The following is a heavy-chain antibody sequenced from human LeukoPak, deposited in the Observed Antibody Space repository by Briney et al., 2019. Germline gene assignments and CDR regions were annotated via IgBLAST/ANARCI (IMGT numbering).Heavy chain of an antibody. CDR2: IYTSGST. J-gene: IGHJ4*02. CDR1: GGSISSGSYY. CDR3: ARLWGSYRTYYFDY. Sequence: SETRSLTCTVSGGSISSGSYYWSWIRQPAGKGLEWIGRIYTSGSTNYNPSLKSRVTISVDTSKNQFSLKLSSVTAADTAVYYCARLWGSYRTYYFDYWGQGTLVTVSS. V-gene: IGHV4-61*02. D-gene: IGHD3-16*02.